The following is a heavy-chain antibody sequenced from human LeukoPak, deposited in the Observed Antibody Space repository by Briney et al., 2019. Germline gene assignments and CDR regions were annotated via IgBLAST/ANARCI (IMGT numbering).Heavy chain of an antibody. V-gene: IGHV4-38-2*02. CDR3: ASYSSSARTVDY. D-gene: IGHD6-6*01. CDR2: IYHSGST. J-gene: IGHJ4*02. Sequence: SETLSLTCTVSGYSISSGYYWGWIRQPPGKGLEWIGSIYHSGSTYYNPSLKSRVTISVDTSKNQFSLKLSSVTAADTAVYYCASYSSSARTVDYWGQGTLVTVSS. CDR1: GYSISSGYY.